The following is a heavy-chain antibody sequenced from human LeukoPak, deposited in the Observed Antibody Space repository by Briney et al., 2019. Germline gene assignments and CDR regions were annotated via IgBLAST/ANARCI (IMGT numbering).Heavy chain of an antibody. V-gene: IGHV3-21*01. D-gene: IGHD5-24*01. Sequence: GGSLRLSCAASGFTFSSYSMNWVRQAPGKGLEWVSSISSSSSYIYYADSVKGRFTISRDNAQNSFYLQMNSLRAEDTAVYYCARDKGRDGYNLHFDYWGQGTLVTASS. J-gene: IGHJ4*02. CDR2: ISSSSSYI. CDR1: GFTFSSYS. CDR3: ARDKGRDGYNLHFDY.